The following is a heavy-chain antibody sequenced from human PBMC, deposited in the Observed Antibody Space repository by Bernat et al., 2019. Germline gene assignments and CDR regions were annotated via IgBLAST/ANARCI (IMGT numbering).Heavy chain of an antibody. CDR1: GGTFSSYT. Sequence: QVQLVQSGAEVKKPGSSVKVSCKASGGTFSSYTISWVRQAPGQGLEWMGRTIPILGIANYAQKFQGRVTITADKSTSTAYMGLSSLRSEDTAVYYCAICDYDGSGSYAYWGQGTLVTVSS. D-gene: IGHD3-10*01. V-gene: IGHV1-69*02. J-gene: IGHJ4*02. CDR2: TIPILGIA. CDR3: AICDYDGSGSYAY.